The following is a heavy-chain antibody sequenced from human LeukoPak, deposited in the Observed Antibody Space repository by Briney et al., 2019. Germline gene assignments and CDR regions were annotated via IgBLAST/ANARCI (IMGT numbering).Heavy chain of an antibody. V-gene: IGHV5-51*01. Sequence: GESLKISCKGSGNSFTTYWIGWVRQMPGKGLEWMGIIYPGDSDSRYSPSFQGQVTISADKSISTVYLQWSSLKASDTAMYYCARQGYTYGYDSWGQGTLVTVSS. CDR1: GNSFTTYW. CDR3: ARQGYTYGYDS. D-gene: IGHD5-18*01. CDR2: IYPGDSDS. J-gene: IGHJ4*02.